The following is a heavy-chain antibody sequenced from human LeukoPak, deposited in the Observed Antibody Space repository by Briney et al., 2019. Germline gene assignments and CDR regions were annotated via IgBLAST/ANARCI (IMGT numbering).Heavy chain of an antibody. CDR2: INHSGST. Sequence: PSETLSLTCAVYGGSFSGYYWSWIRQPPGKGLEWIGEINHSGSTNYNPSLKSRVTISVDTSKNQFSLKLSSVTAADTAVYYCATNPRITMVRGPHQQDCWGQGTLVTVSS. CDR3: ATNPRITMVRGPHQQDC. V-gene: IGHV4-34*01. J-gene: IGHJ4*02. D-gene: IGHD3-10*01. CDR1: GGSFSGYY.